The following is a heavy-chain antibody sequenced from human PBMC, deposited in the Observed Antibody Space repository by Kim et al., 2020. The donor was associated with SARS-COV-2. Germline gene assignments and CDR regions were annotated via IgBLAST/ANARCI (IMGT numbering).Heavy chain of an antibody. CDR1: GFTFSSYG. Sequence: GGSLRLSCATSGFTFSSYGMHWVRQAPGKGLEWVAVISYDGSNKYYADSVKGRFTISRDNSKNTLYLQMNSLRAEDTAVYYCAKEGYWYDSTGYYALGYWGQGTLVTVSS. D-gene: IGHD3-22*01. CDR2: ISYDGSNK. V-gene: IGHV3-30*18. J-gene: IGHJ4*02. CDR3: AKEGYWYDSTGYYALGY.